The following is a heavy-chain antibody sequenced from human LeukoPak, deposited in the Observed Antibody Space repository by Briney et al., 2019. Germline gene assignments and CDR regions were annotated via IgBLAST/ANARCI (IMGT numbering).Heavy chain of an antibody. J-gene: IGHJ4*02. V-gene: IGHV1-24*01. CDR1: GYTLTELS. D-gene: IGHD2-15*01. CDR2: FDPEDGET. CDR3: ARGLILEWLPSYYFDY. Sequence: GASVKVSCKVSGYTLTELSMHWVRQAPGKGLEWMGGFDPEDGETIYAQKFQGRVTMTEDTSTDTAYMELSSLRSEDTAVYYCARGLILEWLPSYYFDYWGQGTLVTVSS.